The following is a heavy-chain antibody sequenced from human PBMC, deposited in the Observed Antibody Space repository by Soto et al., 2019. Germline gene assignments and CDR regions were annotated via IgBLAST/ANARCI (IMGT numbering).Heavy chain of an antibody. CDR1: GGTFSSYT. CDR3: ARGYCSSTSCSPHAWFDP. J-gene: IGHJ5*02. CDR2: IIPILGIA. D-gene: IGHD2-2*01. V-gene: IGHV1-69*02. Sequence: SVKVSCKASGGTFSSYTISWVRQAPGQGLEWMGRIIPILGIANYAQKFQGRVTITADKSTSTAYVELSSLRSEDTAVYYCARGYCSSTSCSPHAWFDPWGQGTLVTVS.